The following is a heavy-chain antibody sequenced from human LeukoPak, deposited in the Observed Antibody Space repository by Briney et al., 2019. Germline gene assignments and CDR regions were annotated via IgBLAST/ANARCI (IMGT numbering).Heavy chain of an antibody. CDR3: ATLPEGYQLLYNYYYYMDV. CDR1: GFTFSSYS. Sequence: PGGSLRLSCAASGFTFSSYSMNWVRQAPGKGLEWVSSISSSSSYIYYADSVKGRFTISRDNAKNSLYLQINSLRAEDTAVYYCATLPEGYQLLYNYYYYMDVWGKGTTVTVSS. D-gene: IGHD2-2*02. CDR2: ISSSSSYI. J-gene: IGHJ6*03. V-gene: IGHV3-21*01.